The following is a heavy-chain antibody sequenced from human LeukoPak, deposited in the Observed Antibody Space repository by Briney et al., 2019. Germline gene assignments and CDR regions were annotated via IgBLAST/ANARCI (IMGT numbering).Heavy chain of an antibody. Sequence: GGSLRLSCAVSGFTFSDYYMSWIRQAPGKGLEWVSYISSSGSTKYYADSVKGRFTISRDNAKNSLYLQMNSLRAEDTAVYYCARDQYASSADFDYWGQGTLVTVSS. V-gene: IGHV3-11*01. CDR1: GFTFSDYY. CDR2: ISSSGSTK. D-gene: IGHD3-22*01. J-gene: IGHJ4*02. CDR3: ARDQYASSADFDY.